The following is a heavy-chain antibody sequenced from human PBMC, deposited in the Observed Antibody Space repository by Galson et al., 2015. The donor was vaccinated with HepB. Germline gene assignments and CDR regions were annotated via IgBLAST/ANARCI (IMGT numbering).Heavy chain of an antibody. CDR1: GFTFSSFA. CDR2: ISFDGSDK. V-gene: IGHV3-30*04. J-gene: IGHJ4*02. CDR3: ARVLRAVGTPENHFDL. D-gene: IGHD6-19*01. Sequence: SLRLSCAASGFTFSSFAMHWVRQAPGKGLEWVAVISFDGSDKYYADSVRHRFTISRDNSKNTLFLQMDSLSADDAGLYYCARVLRAVGTPENHFDLWGQGTLVTVSS.